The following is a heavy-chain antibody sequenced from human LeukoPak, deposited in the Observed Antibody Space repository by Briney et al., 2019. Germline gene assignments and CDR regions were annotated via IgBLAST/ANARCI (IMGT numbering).Heavy chain of an antibody. CDR3: ARDRTSGYNWFDP. J-gene: IGHJ5*02. CDR2: INPNSGDT. Sequence: GASVKVSCKASEYNFTAYYLHWVRQAPGQGLEWMGWINPNSGDTNYAQKFQGRVTMTRDTSISTAYMELSRLTSDDTAMYYCARDRTSGYNWFDPWGQGTLVTVSS. CDR1: EYNFTAYY. V-gene: IGHV1-2*02. D-gene: IGHD3-22*01.